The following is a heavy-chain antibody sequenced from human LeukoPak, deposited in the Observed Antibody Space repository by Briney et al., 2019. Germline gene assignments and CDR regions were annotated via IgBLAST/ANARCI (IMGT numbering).Heavy chain of an antibody. V-gene: IGHV4-61*02. Sequence: SQTLSLTCTVSHDSISGGGYYWNWMRQPAGKELEWIGRIFARGNTLYSPSLQSRVTISLDTSKNQFSLKVTSVTAADTAIYYCARDPRGVNDYYDSSQSDYWGQGTLVTVSS. CDR2: IFARGNT. D-gene: IGHD3-22*01. J-gene: IGHJ4*02. CDR1: HDSISGGGYY. CDR3: ARDPRGVNDYYDSSQSDY.